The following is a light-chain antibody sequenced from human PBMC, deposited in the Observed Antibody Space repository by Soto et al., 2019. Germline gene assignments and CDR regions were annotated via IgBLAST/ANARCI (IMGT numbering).Light chain of an antibody. V-gene: IGKV1-5*03. Sequence: DIQMTQSPSTLSASVGDRVTITCRASQSISSWLAWYQQKPGKAPKRLIYKASTLESGIPSRFSGGGSGTEFTITISSLQPDDFATYYCQQYDIFSLTFGGVTKVEVK. CDR1: QSISSW. CDR2: KAS. CDR3: QQYDIFSLT. J-gene: IGKJ4*01.